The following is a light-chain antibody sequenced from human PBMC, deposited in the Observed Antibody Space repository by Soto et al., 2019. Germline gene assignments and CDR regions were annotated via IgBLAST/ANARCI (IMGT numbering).Light chain of an antibody. CDR2: GAS. V-gene: IGKV3-15*01. CDR1: QSVSNN. CDR3: QQYNNWWT. Sequence: EIVMTQSPATLSVSPGERATLSCRASQSVSNNLAWYQKKPGQAPRLLIYGASTRATGIPARFSGSGSGTEITLNISSLQSEDFAVYYCQQYNNWWTFGQGRKVEIK. J-gene: IGKJ1*01.